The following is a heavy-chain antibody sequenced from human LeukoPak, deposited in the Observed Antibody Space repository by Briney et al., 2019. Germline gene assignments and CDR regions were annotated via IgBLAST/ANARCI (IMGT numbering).Heavy chain of an antibody. Sequence: PGRSLRLSCAASGVTFSSYAMSWVRQAPGKGLGWGSTIHGSGGSTYYAYSVKGQFTISRDNSKTTLYLQMNSLRAEDTAVYYCAKDRLEGMTTVTTHWFDPWGQGTLVTVSS. CDR1: GVTFSSYA. J-gene: IGHJ5*02. D-gene: IGHD4-11*01. V-gene: IGHV3-23*01. CDR2: IHGSGGST. CDR3: AKDRLEGMTTVTTHWFDP.